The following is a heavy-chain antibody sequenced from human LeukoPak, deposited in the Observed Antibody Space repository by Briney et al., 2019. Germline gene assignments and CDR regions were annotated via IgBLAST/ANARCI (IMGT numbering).Heavy chain of an antibody. CDR3: ARDPGYSYGHGWWFDP. Sequence: SETLSLTCTVSGGSISSYYWSWIRQPPGKGLEWIGYIYYSGSTNYNPSLKSRVTISVDTSKNQFSLKLSSVTAADPAVYSCARDPGYSYGHGWWFDPWGQGTLVTVSS. J-gene: IGHJ5*02. D-gene: IGHD5-18*01. CDR1: GGSISSYY. V-gene: IGHV4-59*01. CDR2: IYYSGST.